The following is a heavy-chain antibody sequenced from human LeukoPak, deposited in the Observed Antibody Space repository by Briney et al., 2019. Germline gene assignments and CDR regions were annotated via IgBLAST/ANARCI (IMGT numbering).Heavy chain of an antibody. CDR2: ISENSGDT. Sequence: GGSLRLSCVASGFTFSASYMTWVRQPPGKGLEWLSYISENSGDTNYADSVKGRFTVSRDNAKNSLYLQMNSLRVEDTAVYYCARANPDAFDIWGQGTMVTVSS. CDR1: GFTFSASY. J-gene: IGHJ3*02. V-gene: IGHV3-11*06. CDR3: ARANPDAFDI.